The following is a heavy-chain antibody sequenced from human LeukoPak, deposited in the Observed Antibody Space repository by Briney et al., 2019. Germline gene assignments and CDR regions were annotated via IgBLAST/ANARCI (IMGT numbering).Heavy chain of an antibody. J-gene: IGHJ6*02. CDR1: GGSLSSGDYY. Sequence: SQTLSLTCTVSGGSLSSGDYYWSWIRQPPGTGLEWIGYIYYSGSTYYNPSLKSRVTISVDTSKNQFSLKLSSVTAADTAVYYCARVPPRRVLYGMDVWGQGTTVTVSS. CDR2: IYYSGST. V-gene: IGHV4-30-4*01. CDR3: ARVPPRRVLYGMDV.